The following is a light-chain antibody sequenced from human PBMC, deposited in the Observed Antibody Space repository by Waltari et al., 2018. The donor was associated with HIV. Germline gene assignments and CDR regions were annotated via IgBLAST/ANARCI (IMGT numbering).Light chain of an antibody. V-gene: IGKV3-15*01. J-gene: IGKJ2*01. CDR3: HQYYDWPPYT. Sequence: EIVMTQSPGTLSVSPGERATLSCRASQGVFGKVAWYQQRPGQAPRLLIYGASTRATGIPARFSGSGSGTEFTLTISSLQSEDCALYYCHQYYDWPPYTFGQGTKVEIK. CDR1: QGVFGK. CDR2: GAS.